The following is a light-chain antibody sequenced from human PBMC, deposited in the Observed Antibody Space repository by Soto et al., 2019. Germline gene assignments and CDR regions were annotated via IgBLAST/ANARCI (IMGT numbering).Light chain of an antibody. J-gene: IGKJ1*01. V-gene: IGKV1-5*01. CDR3: QQYENYWT. CDR1: QPISSW. CDR2: DAS. Sequence: DIQLTQSPPTLSASVGDRVTITCRASQPISSWLAWYHQKPGKAPNLLIFDASNLESGVPSRFSGSGSGTEFTLTIRSLQPEDFGIYYCQQYENYWTFGRGTKVEIK.